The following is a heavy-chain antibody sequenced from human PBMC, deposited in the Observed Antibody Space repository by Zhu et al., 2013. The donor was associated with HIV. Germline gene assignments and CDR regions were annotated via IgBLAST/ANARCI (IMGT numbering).Heavy chain of an antibody. Sequence: EVQLVESGGGLVQPGGSLRLSCAASGFTFSSHWMHWVRQAPGKGLVWVSRINGAGSDTSYADSVKGRFTISRDNAKNSLYLQMNSLRAEDTAVYYCARARYSSGIDYWGQGTLVTVSS. CDR2: INGAGSDT. D-gene: IGHD1-26*01. J-gene: IGHJ4*02. V-gene: IGHV3-74*02. CDR3: ARARYSSGIDY. CDR1: GFTFSSHW.